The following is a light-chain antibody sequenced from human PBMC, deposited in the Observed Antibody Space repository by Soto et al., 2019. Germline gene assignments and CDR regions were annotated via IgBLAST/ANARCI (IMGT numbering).Light chain of an antibody. CDR3: QQFTGWPQSIT. Sequence: EILMTQSPVTLAVSPGERATLSCRASQSVTNSYLAWYQQKPGQAPSLLIHGASTRASGVPARLRGSGSGTDFTLTISSLQSEDFAIYFCQQFTGWPQSITFGQGTRLEIK. CDR1: QSVTNSY. CDR2: GAS. J-gene: IGKJ5*01. V-gene: IGKV3-15*01.